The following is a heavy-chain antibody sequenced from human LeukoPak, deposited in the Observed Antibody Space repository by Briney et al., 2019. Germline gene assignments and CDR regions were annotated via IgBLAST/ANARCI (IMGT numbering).Heavy chain of an antibody. V-gene: IGHV3-9*01. CDR2: ISWNSGSI. Sequence: GRSLRLSCAARGYTFDDYAMHCVRHAPRKGLEWGSGISWNSGSIGYADSVKGRFTISRDNAKNCLYLQMNSLRAEDTALYYCAKDLYDILTGSFDYWGQGTLVTVSS. D-gene: IGHD3-9*01. CDR1: GYTFDDYA. CDR3: AKDLYDILTGSFDY. J-gene: IGHJ4*02.